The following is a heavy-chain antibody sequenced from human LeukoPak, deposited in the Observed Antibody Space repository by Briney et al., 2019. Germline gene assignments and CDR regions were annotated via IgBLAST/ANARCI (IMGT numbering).Heavy chain of an antibody. CDR2: INHSGST. D-gene: IGHD5-18*01. CDR1: GGSFSGYY. CDR3: ARLSRRGYSYGYGR. Sequence: SETLSLTCAVYGGSFSGYYWSWIRQPPGKGLEWIGEINHSGSTNYNPSLKSRVTISVHTSKNQFSLKLSSVTAADTAVYYCARLSRRGYSYGYGRWGQGTLVTVSS. J-gene: IGHJ4*02. V-gene: IGHV4-34*01.